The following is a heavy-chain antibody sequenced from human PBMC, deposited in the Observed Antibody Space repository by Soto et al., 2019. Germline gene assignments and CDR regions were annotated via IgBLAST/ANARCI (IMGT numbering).Heavy chain of an antibody. D-gene: IGHD5-18*01. CDR3: AKDIVRYTYGACDY. V-gene: IGHV3-30*18. CDR1: GFTFNTYG. J-gene: IGHJ4*02. CDR2: ISYDGSNK. Sequence: QVQLVESGGAVVQPGKSLRLSCAASGFTFNTYGMYWVRQAPGKGLEWVAAISYDGSNKYHADSVKGRFTISRDNSKNTLYLQMNILRVEDTAVYYCAKDIVRYTYGACDYWGQGALVTVSS.